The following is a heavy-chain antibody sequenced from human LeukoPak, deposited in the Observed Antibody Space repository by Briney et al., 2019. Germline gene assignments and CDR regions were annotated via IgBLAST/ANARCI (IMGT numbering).Heavy chain of an antibody. CDR2: MNPNSGNT. D-gene: IGHD3-9*01. CDR3: ARVAWDILTGYYFEETYYYMDV. Sequence: ASVKVSCKASGYTFTSYDINWVRQATGQGLEWMGWMNPNSGNTGYAQKFQGRVTMTRNTSISTAYMELSSLRSEDTAVYYCARVAWDILTGYYFEETYYYMDVWGKGTTVTVSS. V-gene: IGHV1-8*01. J-gene: IGHJ6*03. CDR1: GYTFTSYD.